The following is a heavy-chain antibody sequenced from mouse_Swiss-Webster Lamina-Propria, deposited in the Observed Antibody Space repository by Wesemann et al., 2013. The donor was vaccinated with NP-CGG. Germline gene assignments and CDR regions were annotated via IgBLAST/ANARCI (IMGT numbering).Heavy chain of an antibody. CDR3: AREGDGKGGY. D-gene: IGHD2-1*01. V-gene: IGHV5-6-5*01. CDR2: ISSGGST. Sequence: EVKLVESGGGLVKPGGSLKLSCAASGFTFSSYAMSWVRQTPEKRLEWVASISSGGSTYYPDSVKGRFTISRDNARNILYLQMSSLRSEDTAMYYCAREGDGKGGYWGQGTTLTVSS. J-gene: IGHJ2*01. CDR1: GFTFSSYA.